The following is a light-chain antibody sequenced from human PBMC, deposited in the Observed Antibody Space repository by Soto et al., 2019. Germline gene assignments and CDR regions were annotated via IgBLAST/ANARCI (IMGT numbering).Light chain of an antibody. J-gene: IGKJ4*01. Sequence: EIVLTQSPATLSLSPGERATLSCRASQSVSSYLAWYQPKPGQAPRLLIYDASNRATGIPARFSVSGSGTDFTLTISSLEPEDFAVYSCQQRSNWPPDTFGGGTKVEIK. CDR1: QSVSSY. V-gene: IGKV3-11*01. CDR3: QQRSNWPPDT. CDR2: DAS.